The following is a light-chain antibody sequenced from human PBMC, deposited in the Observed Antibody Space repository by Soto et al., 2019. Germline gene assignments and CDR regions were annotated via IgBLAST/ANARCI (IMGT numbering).Light chain of an antibody. CDR3: SSYTSNRSYV. CDR2: DVS. CDR1: SSDVGGYNY. V-gene: IGLV2-14*01. Sequence: QSVLTQPASVSGSPGQSITISCTGTSSDVGGYNYVSWYQQHPGKAPKLMIYDVSNRPSGISYRFSGSKSGNTASLTISGLQAEDEADYYCSSYTSNRSYVFGTGTKVT. J-gene: IGLJ1*01.